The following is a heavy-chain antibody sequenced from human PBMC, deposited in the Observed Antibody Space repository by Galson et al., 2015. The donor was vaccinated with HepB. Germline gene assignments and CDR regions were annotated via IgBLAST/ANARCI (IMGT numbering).Heavy chain of an antibody. CDR1: GFTFSSYV. CDR3: ARARGDMVRELITHYYFDY. CDR2: RWYDGTNK. D-gene: IGHD3-10*01. J-gene: IGHJ4*02. V-gene: IGHV3-33*01. Sequence: SLRLSCAASGFTFSSYVMHWVRQAPGKGLEWVALRWYDGTNKYYADSVKGRFTISRDNSKNTLYLQMSSLRAEDTAVYYCARARGDMVRELITHYYFDYWGQGTPVTVSS.